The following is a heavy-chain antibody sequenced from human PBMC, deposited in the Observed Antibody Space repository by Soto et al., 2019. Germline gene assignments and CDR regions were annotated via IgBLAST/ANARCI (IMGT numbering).Heavy chain of an antibody. CDR2: TYYRSKWYN. J-gene: IGHJ4*02. Sequence: SQTLSLTCAISGDSVSSNSAAWNWIRPSPSRGLEWLGRTYYRSKWYNDYAVSVKSRITINPDTSKNQFSLQLNSVTPEDTAVYYCAREKHRYCSGGSCYSHFDYWGQGTLVTVSS. V-gene: IGHV6-1*01. CDR3: AREKHRYCSGGSCYSHFDY. D-gene: IGHD2-15*01. CDR1: GDSVSSNSAA.